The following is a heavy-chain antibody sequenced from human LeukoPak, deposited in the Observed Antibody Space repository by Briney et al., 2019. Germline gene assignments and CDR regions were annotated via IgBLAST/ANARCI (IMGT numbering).Heavy chain of an antibody. CDR1: GGSISSGGYY. V-gene: IGHV4-30-2*01. J-gene: IGHJ4*02. Sequence: KPSETLSLTCTVSGGSISSGGYYWSWIRQPPGKGLEWIGYIYHSGSTYYNPSLKSRVTISVDRSKNQFSLKLSSVTAADTAVYYCAREPGIAAAGPRGDFDYWGQGTLVTVSS. CDR3: AREPGIAAAGPRGDFDY. D-gene: IGHD6-13*01. CDR2: IYHSGST.